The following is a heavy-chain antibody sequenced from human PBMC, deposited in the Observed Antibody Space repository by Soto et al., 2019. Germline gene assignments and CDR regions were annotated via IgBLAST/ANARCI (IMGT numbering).Heavy chain of an antibody. CDR3: ATETAASITDYSQR. D-gene: IGHD6-13*01. CDR2: ISGSGGST. J-gene: IGHJ1*01. V-gene: IGHV3-23*01. CDR1: GFTFSNYA. Sequence: PGGSLRLSCAASGFTFSNYAVTWVRQAPGKGLEWVSTISGSGGSTYYADSVKGRFTISRDNSKNTLYLQMNSLRAEDTAVYYCATETAASITDYSQRWGQGTLVNVSS.